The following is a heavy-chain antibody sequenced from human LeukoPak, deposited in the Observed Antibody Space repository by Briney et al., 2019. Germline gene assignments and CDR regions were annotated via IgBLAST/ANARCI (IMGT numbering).Heavy chain of an antibody. D-gene: IGHD1-1*01. CDR1: GFTFSSYS. J-gene: IGHJ4*02. V-gene: IGHV3-21*01. CDR3: ARDQRGWNAY. CDR2: ISSSSSYI. Sequence: GGSLRLPCAASGFTFSSYSMKWVRQAPGKGLEWVSSISSSSSYIYYADSVRGRFTISRDNAKNSLYLQMNSLRAEDTAVYYCARDQRGWNAYWGQGTLVTVSS.